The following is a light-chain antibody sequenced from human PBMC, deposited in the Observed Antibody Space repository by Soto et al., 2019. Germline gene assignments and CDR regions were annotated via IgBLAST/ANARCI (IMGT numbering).Light chain of an antibody. Sequence: QSVLTQPPSASGSPGQSVTISCTGTSSDVGAYAYVSWYQQHPGKAPKLMIYAVSKRPSGVPDRFSGSKSGNMASLTVSGLQAEDEADYYCSSYAGSNNVVFGGGTKLTVL. J-gene: IGLJ2*01. V-gene: IGLV2-8*01. CDR1: SSDVGAYAY. CDR2: AVS. CDR3: SSYAGSNNVV.